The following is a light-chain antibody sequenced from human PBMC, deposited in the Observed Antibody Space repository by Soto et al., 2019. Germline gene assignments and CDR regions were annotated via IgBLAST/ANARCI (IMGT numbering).Light chain of an antibody. CDR2: EVS. V-gene: IGLV2-8*01. CDR1: SSDVGAYDY. CDR3: TSYTGDDFTFV. Sequence: QSVLTQPPSASGSPGQSVTISCTGTSSDVGAYDYVSWYQQHPGRAPKLIIFEVSKRPLGVPDRFSGSKSGNTASLIVSGLQPDDEAEYHCTSYTGDDFTFVFGTGTKVTVL. J-gene: IGLJ1*01.